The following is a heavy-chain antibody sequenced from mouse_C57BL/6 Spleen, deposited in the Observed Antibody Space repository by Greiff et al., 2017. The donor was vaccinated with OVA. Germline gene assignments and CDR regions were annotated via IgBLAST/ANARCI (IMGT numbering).Heavy chain of an antibody. V-gene: IGHV1-76*01. D-gene: IGHD2-5*01. CDR2: IYPGSGNT. CDR3: ARRTYYSNGGFAY. CDR1: GYTFTDYY. Sequence: VQLQQSGAELVRPGASVKLSCKASGYTFTDYYINWVKQRPGQGLEWIARIYPGSGNTYYNEKFKGKATLTAEKSSSTAYMQLSSLTSEDSAVYFCARRTYYSNGGFAYWGQGTLVTVSA. J-gene: IGHJ3*01.